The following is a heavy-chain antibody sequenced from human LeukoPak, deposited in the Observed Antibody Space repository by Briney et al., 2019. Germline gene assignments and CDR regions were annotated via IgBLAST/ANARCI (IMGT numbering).Heavy chain of an antibody. CDR3: AKDTTAWWYHRAYMNV. J-gene: IGHJ6*03. D-gene: IGHD2-15*01. Sequence: GGSLRLSCAASGFSLSTYAMSWVRQAPGGGLEWVSAISGSGDKTYHADSVKGRFTTSKDNSENRLPLQMDSLRAEDTAVYFCAKDTTAWWYHRAYMNVWGKGTTVTVSS. CDR2: ISGSGDKT. V-gene: IGHV3-23*01. CDR1: GFSLSTYA.